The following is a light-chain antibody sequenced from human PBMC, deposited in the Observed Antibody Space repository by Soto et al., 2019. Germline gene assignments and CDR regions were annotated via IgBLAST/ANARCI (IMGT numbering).Light chain of an antibody. CDR2: SAS. V-gene: IGKV1-17*01. Sequence: DIQMTQSPSSLSASVVDRFTITFLASQSISNYLNWYQQKPFEAPNFLIYSASSLQSGVPSRFSGSGSGTEFTLTISSLQPEDFASYYCQQLNSYLFTFGQGTRLEIK. J-gene: IGKJ5*01. CDR1: QSISNY. CDR3: QQLNSYLFT.